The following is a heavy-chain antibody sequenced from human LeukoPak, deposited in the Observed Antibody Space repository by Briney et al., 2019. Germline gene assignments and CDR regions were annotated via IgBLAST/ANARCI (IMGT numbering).Heavy chain of an antibody. D-gene: IGHD5-18*01. CDR2: MNPNTGNT. Sequence: ASVKVSCKASGYTFNNYDINWVRQATGQGLEWMGWMNPNTGNTGYGERFQGRVTMTRNTSISTAYMGLSSLRSEGTAVYYCARVGYSYGSGSWGQGTLVTVSS. J-gene: IGHJ5*02. V-gene: IGHV1-8*01. CDR3: ARVGYSYGSGS. CDR1: GYTFNNYD.